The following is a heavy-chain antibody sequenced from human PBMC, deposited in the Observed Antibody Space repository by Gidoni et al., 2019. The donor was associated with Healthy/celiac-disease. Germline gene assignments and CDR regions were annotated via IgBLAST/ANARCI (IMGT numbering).Heavy chain of an antibody. J-gene: IGHJ4*02. V-gene: IGHV4-39*01. D-gene: IGHD6-19*01. Sequence: QLQLQESGPGLVKPSETLSLTCTVSGGSICSSSYYWGWIRQPPGKGLEWIGSIYYSGSTYYNPSLKSRVTISVDTSKNQFSLKLSSVTAADTAVYYCASHSSGWYSGDYYFDYWGQGTLVTVSS. CDR3: ASHSSGWYSGDYYFDY. CDR1: GGSICSSSYY. CDR2: IYYSGST.